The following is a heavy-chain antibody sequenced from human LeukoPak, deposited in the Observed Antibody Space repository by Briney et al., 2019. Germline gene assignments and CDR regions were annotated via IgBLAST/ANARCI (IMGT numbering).Heavy chain of an antibody. CDR3: ARLSKYGSGTYYPDV. V-gene: IGHV4-59*08. D-gene: IGHD3-10*01. J-gene: IGHJ6*02. Sequence: SETLPLACTVSGGSISSYYWSWIRQPPGKGLDWIGYIYFSGSTNYNPSLKSRVTISVDTSKNQFSLTLSSVTAADTAVYYCARLSKYGSGTYYPDVWGQGTTVTVSS. CDR1: GGSISSYY. CDR2: IYFSGST.